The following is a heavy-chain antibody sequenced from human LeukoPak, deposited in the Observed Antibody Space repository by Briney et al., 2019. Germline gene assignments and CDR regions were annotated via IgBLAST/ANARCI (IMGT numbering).Heavy chain of an antibody. CDR1: GYSISSGYY. V-gene: IGHV4-38-2*02. J-gene: IGHJ6*04. CDR2: IYHSGST. CDR3: AREGSYDGTGLDV. Sequence: SETLSLTCTVSGYSISSGYYWGWIRQPPGKGLEWIGNIYHSGSTYYNPSLKSQVTISLDTSKNQFSLKLTSVTAADTAVYYCAREGSYDGTGLDVWGKGTTVTVSS. D-gene: IGHD3-22*01.